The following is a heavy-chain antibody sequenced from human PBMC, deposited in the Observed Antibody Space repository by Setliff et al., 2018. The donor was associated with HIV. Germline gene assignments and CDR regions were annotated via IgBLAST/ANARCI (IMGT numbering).Heavy chain of an antibody. CDR3: SRGPPFDR. Sequence: TSETLSLTCTASGDSMTSGSYYWTWIRQPAGKRLEWIGRVTVNGATEYNPSLQSRVTISVDTSENQFSLKVTSVTAADTATYYCSRGPPFDRWGRGTLVTVSS. CDR2: VTVNGAT. J-gene: IGHJ2*01. V-gene: IGHV4-61*02. CDR1: GDSMTSGSYY.